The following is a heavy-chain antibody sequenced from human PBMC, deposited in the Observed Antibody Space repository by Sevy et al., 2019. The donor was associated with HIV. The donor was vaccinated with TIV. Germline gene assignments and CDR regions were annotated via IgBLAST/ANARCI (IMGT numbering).Heavy chain of an antibody. V-gene: IGHV3-23*01. Sequence: GGSLKLSCAASGFDFSIYSMSWVRQAPGKGLEWVSTLSFGCGKINYADSVKGRFTISRDNSKSSVYLQMNNMRVEDTAVYYCAREGCTKPHDYWGQGTLVTVSS. D-gene: IGHD2-8*01. CDR2: LSFGCGKI. J-gene: IGHJ4*02. CDR1: GFDFSIYS. CDR3: AREGCTKPHDY.